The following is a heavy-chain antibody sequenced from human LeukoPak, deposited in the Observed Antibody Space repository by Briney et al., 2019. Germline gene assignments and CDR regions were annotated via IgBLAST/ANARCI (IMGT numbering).Heavy chain of an antibody. CDR2: TYYSGST. D-gene: IGHD6-13*01. Sequence: SETLSLTCTVSGGSISNYYWSWLRQPSGKGLEWIGYTYYSGSTDYNPSLKSRVAISVDTSKNQFCLRLSSVTAADTAVYYCARAPAAGDYYGMDVWGQGTTVTVSS. V-gene: IGHV4-59*01. CDR3: ARAPAAGDYYGMDV. CDR1: GGSISNYY. J-gene: IGHJ6*02.